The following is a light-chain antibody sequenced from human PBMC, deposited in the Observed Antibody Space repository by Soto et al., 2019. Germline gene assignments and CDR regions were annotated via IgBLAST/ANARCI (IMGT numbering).Light chain of an antibody. CDR1: QSIDTW. V-gene: IGKV1-5*03. CDR2: KAS. Sequence: DIQMTQFPSTLSASVGDRVTITCRASQSIDTWLAWHQQKPGQAPKLLISKASSLESGVPSRFSGSGSGTEFTLTISRVEPEDFAVYYCQQYGGPPPYTFGQGTRLEIK. J-gene: IGKJ5*01. CDR3: QQYGGPPPYT.